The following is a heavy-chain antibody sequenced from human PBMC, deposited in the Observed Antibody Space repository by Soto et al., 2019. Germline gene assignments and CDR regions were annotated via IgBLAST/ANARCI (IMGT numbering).Heavy chain of an antibody. V-gene: IGHV3-30-3*01. Sequence: QVQLVESGGSVVQPGSSLGLSCAASGFTFSSNTLHWVRQAPGKGLEWVALISYDGSNKYYADSVKGRFTISRDNSKNTLYLQMNSLRPEDTALFYCARGPYDFWSGYIADAFDVWGQGTMVTVSS. CDR1: GFTFSSNT. J-gene: IGHJ3*01. CDR3: ARGPYDFWSGYIADAFDV. D-gene: IGHD3-3*01. CDR2: ISYDGSNK.